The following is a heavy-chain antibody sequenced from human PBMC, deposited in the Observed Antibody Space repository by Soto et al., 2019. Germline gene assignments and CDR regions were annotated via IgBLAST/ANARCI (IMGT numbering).Heavy chain of an antibody. J-gene: IGHJ4*02. Sequence: QVPLVQSGAEVKKPGSSVKVSCEASGGTSTIYTITWVRQAPGQGLAWMGRIVPMLGITNYARNFQGRVTFTADTSTGTAYMELSSLRFEDTARYYCATEKYGAGRVGVFYWGQGTQVTVSS. CDR3: ATEKYGAGRVGVFY. V-gene: IGHV1-69*08. CDR1: GGTSTIYT. CDR2: IVPMLGIT. D-gene: IGHD1-26*01.